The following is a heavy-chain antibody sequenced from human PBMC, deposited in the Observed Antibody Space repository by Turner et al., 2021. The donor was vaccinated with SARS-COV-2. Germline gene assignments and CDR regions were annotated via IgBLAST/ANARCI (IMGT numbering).Heavy chain of an antibody. V-gene: IGHV1-8*01. CDR1: GYTFTSYD. Sequence: QVQLVQSGAEVKKHGASVKVSCKASGYTFTSYDIHWVRQATGQGLEWMGWMNPNSGNTGYAQKFQGRVTMTRNTSISTVYMELSSLRSEDTAVYYCARVGEPLRNINDYWGQGTLVTVSS. CDR3: ARVGEPLRNINDY. D-gene: IGHD2-21*02. J-gene: IGHJ4*02. CDR2: MNPNSGNT.